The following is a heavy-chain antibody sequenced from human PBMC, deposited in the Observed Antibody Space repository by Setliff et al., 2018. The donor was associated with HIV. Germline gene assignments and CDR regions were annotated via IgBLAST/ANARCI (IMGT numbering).Heavy chain of an antibody. CDR2: ISSSSSTI. CDR1: GFTFSSYS. V-gene: IGHV3-48*01. CDR3: ARSRAAGFDY. Sequence: PGGSLRLSCAASGFTFSSYSMNWARQAPGKGLEWVSYISSSSSTIYYADSVKGRFTISRDNAKNSLYLQMNSLRAEDTAVYYCARSRAAGFDYWGQGTLVTVSS. J-gene: IGHJ4*02. D-gene: IGHD6-13*01.